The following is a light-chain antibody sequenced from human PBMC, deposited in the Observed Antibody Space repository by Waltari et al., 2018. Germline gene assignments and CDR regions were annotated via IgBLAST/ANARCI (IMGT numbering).Light chain of an antibody. V-gene: IGLV6-57*03. J-gene: IGLJ2*01. CDR1: SGNIATNY. CDR2: EDK. Sequence: FMLTQPHSVSESPGKTVTISCTRSSGNIATNYVQWYQHRPGIAPTKVIYEDKQRPSGIPGIFSGSIDSSSNSASLIISGLKAEDEADYYCQSFDSSHVVFGGGTKLTVL. CDR3: QSFDSSHVV.